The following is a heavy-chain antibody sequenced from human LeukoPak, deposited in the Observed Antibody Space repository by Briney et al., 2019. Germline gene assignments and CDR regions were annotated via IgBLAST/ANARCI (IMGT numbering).Heavy chain of an antibody. CDR3: ARVGDFWSGYYFDY. Sequence: GVSLPLSCAASGFTFSRYAMSWVPQAPGKGLEWVSSISGSGFSTYYADSVKGRFTIYRDSSKNTLYLQMNRLRAEDTAVYYCARVGDFWSGYYFDYWGQGTLVTVSS. CDR2: ISGSGFST. D-gene: IGHD3-3*01. CDR1: GFTFSRYA. V-gene: IGHV3-23*01. J-gene: IGHJ4*02.